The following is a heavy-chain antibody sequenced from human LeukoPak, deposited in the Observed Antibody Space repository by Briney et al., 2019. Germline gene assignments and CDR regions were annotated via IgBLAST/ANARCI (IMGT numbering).Heavy chain of an antibody. Sequence: ASVKVSCKASGYTFTSYDINWVRQATGQGLEWMGWMNPNSGNIGYAQKFQGRVTITRNTSISTAYMELSSLRSEDTAVYYCARGLYYDFWSGPVRAFDIWGQGTMVTVSS. J-gene: IGHJ3*02. V-gene: IGHV1-8*03. CDR3: ARGLYYDFWSGPVRAFDI. CDR1: GYTFTSYD. D-gene: IGHD3-3*01. CDR2: MNPNSGNI.